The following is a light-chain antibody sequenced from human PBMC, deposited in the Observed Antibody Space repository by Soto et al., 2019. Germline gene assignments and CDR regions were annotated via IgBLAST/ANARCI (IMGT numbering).Light chain of an antibody. CDR3: QHYNSYLFT. V-gene: IGKV1-5*01. Sequence: DIQMTQSPSTLSASVGDRATITCRASQSISSWFAWYQQKPGKAPKLLIYDASSLESGVPSRFSGSGSGTEFTLTIASLQPDDFATYYCQHYNSYLFTFGPGTKVDIK. CDR2: DAS. CDR1: QSISSW. J-gene: IGKJ3*01.